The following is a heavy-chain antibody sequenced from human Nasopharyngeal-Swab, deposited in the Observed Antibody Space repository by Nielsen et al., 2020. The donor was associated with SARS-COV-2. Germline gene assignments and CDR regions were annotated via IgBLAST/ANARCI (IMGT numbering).Heavy chain of an antibody. V-gene: IGHV4-34*01. D-gene: IGHD3-22*01. Sequence: SQTLSLTCTVYGGSFSGYYWSWIRQPPGKGLEWIGEINHSGSTNYNPSLKSRVTISVDTSKNQFSLKLSSVTAADTAVHYCARDYYYDSSVFDYWGQGTLVTVSS. J-gene: IGHJ4*02. CDR3: ARDYYYDSSVFDY. CDR1: GGSFSGYY. CDR2: INHSGST.